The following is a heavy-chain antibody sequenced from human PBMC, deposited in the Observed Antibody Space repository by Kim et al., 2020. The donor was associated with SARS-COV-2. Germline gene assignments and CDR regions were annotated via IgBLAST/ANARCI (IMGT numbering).Heavy chain of an antibody. J-gene: IGHJ4*02. V-gene: IGHV7-4-1*02. CDR3: AREVFGYGDYAFPLDY. CDR1: GYTFTSYA. Sequence: ASVKVSCKASGYTFTSYAMNWVRQAPGQGLEWMGWINTNTGNPTYAQGFTGRFVFSLDTSVSTAYLQISSLKAEDTAVYYCAREVFGYGDYAFPLDYWGQGTLVTVSS. CDR2: INTNTGNP. D-gene: IGHD4-17*01.